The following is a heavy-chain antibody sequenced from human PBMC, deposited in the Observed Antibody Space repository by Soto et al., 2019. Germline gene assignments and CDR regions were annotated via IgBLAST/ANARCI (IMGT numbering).Heavy chain of an antibody. J-gene: IGHJ5*02. CDR2: IYYSGST. Sequence: SETLSLTCTVSGGSISSSSYYWGWIRQPPGKGLEGIGRIYYSGSTYYNPSLKSRVTISVDTSKNQFSLKLSSVTAADTAVYYCARNYYGSGSSGRWFDPWGQGTLVT. CDR3: ARNYYGSGSSGRWFDP. CDR1: GGSISSSSYY. V-gene: IGHV4-39*01. D-gene: IGHD3-10*01.